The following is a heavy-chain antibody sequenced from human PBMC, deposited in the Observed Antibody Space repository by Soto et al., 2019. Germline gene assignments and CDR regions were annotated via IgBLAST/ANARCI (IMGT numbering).Heavy chain of an antibody. CDR3: ARGVGIAATGSSF. V-gene: IGHV3-21*01. Sequence: GGSLRLSCAASGFTFSSYSMNWVRQAPGKGLEWVSSISSSSSYIYYADSVKGRFTISRDNAKNSLYLQMNSLRAEDTAVYYCARGVGIAATGSSFWGQGTMVTVSS. D-gene: IGHD6-25*01. CDR2: ISSSSSYI. CDR1: GFTFSSYS. J-gene: IGHJ3*01.